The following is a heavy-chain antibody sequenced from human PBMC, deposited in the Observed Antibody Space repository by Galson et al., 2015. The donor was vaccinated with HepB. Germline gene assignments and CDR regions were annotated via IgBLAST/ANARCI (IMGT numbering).Heavy chain of an antibody. CDR3: ARGALVAVVKATLNNWFDP. J-gene: IGHJ5*02. Sequence: QSGAEVKKPGASVKVSCKASGYTFSSYSIAWVRQAPGQGLEWMGWISAYDSSTNYAQKLQGRVTMTTETPTTTAYMELRSLRSDDTAVYYCARGALVAVVKATLNNWFDPWGQGTLVTVSS. CDR1: GYTFSSYS. CDR2: ISAYDSST. V-gene: IGHV1-18*01. D-gene: IGHD2-15*01.